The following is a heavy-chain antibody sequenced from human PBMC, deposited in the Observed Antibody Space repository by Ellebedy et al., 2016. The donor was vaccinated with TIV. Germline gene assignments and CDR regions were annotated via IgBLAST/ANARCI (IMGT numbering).Heavy chain of an antibody. CDR3: TTDRGITARPIFDS. CDR2: IISKTDGGTT. J-gene: IGHJ4*02. CDR1: GFTFNNAY. V-gene: IGHV3-15*01. Sequence: GGSLRLXXAVSGFTFNNAYMSWVRQSPGKGLEWVGRIISKTDGGTTDYAAPVKGRFTISRDGSQNTLYLQMNSLRTEDTATYYCTTDRGITARPIFDSWGQGTLVTVSS. D-gene: IGHD6-6*01.